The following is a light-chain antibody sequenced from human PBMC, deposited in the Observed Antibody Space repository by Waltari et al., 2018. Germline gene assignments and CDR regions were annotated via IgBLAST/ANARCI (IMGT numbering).Light chain of an antibody. J-gene: IGKJ1*01. CDR1: QSISSW. CDR3: QQYNSYST. Sequence: DIQMTQSPSTLSASVGDRVTITCRASQSISSWLAWYQQKPGKAPKLLIYKASSLESGVPSRLSGSGSVTEFTLTISSLQPDDFATYYCQQYNSYSTFGQGTKVEIK. V-gene: IGKV1-5*03. CDR2: KAS.